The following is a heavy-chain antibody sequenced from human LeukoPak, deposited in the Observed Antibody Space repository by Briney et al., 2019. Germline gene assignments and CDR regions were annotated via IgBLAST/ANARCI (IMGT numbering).Heavy chain of an antibody. CDR3: VKGRRGSSYVHYFDS. CDR2: ISKNGSNT. J-gene: IGHJ4*02. V-gene: IGHV3-30*18. CDR1: GLIFETYG. D-gene: IGHD5-18*01. Sequence: PGRSLRLSCAVSGLIFETYGMHWVRQAPGKGLEWVGVISKNGSNTYYGDSVKGRFTISRDNANNTLSLQMNSLTTEDTGVYFCVKGRRGSSYVHYFDSWGQGTLVTVSS.